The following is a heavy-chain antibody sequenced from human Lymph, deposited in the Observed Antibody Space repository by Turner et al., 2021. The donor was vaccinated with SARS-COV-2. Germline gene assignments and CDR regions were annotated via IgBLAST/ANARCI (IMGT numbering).Heavy chain of an antibody. V-gene: IGHV3-30*03. CDR3: AWALYYYYGMDV. CDR1: GFTFISYG. Sequence: QLQLVESGGGVVQPGRSLRLSCAASGFTFISYGMHWVRQAPGKGLEWVAVISYDGGHKSYADSVKGRFTNSRDNSKNTLYLQMISLRAEDTAVYYCAWALYYYYGMDVWGQGTTVTVSS. J-gene: IGHJ6*02. CDR2: ISYDGGHK.